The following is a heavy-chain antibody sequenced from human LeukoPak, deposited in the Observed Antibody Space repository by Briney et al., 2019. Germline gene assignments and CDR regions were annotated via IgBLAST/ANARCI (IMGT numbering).Heavy chain of an antibody. CDR3: AKNGMSSGYYYFDY. V-gene: IGHV3-9*01. Sequence: GGSLRLSCAASGFTFDDYAMHWVRQAPGKGLEWVSGISWNSGIVGYADSVKGRLTISRDNAKNSLYLQMNSLRAEDTALYYCAKNGMSSGYYYFDYWGQGTLVTVSS. CDR2: ISWNSGIV. D-gene: IGHD3-22*01. CDR1: GFTFDDYA. J-gene: IGHJ4*02.